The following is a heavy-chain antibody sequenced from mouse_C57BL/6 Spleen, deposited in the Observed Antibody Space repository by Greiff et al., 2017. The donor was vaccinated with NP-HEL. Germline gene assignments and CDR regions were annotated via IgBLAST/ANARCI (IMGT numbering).Heavy chain of an antibody. CDR3: ARGISHYYGSSRYYFDY. V-gene: IGHV1-50*01. CDR1: GYTFTSYW. CDR2: IDPSDSYT. D-gene: IGHD1-1*01. J-gene: IGHJ2*01. Sequence: QVQLQQPGAELVKPGASVKLSCKASGYTFTSYWMQWVKQRPGQGLEWIGEIDPSDSYTNYNQKFTGKATLTVDTSSSTAYMQLSSLTSEDSAVYYCARGISHYYGSSRYYFDYWGQGTTRTVSS.